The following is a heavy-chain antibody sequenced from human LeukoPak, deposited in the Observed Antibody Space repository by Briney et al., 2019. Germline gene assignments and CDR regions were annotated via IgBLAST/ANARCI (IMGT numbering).Heavy chain of an antibody. CDR1: GGSISSYY. Sequence: SETLSLTCTVSGGSISSYYWSWIRQPPGKGLEWIGYIYYSGSTNYNPSLKSRVTIPVDTSKNQFSLKLSSVTAADTAVYYCAGGGYSSSWYGDFDYWGQGTLVTVSS. CDR3: AGGGYSSSWYGDFDY. CDR2: IYYSGST. J-gene: IGHJ4*02. D-gene: IGHD6-13*01. V-gene: IGHV4-59*01.